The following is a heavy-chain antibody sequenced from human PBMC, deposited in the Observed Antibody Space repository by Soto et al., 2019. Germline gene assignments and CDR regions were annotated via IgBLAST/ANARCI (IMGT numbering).Heavy chain of an antibody. D-gene: IGHD2-8*01. J-gene: IGHJ6*02. CDR3: AKDLDIVLMAMDV. CDR1: GFTFSSYG. CDR2: ISYDGSNK. Sequence: GGSLRLSCAASGFTFSSYGMHWVRQAPGKGLEWVAVISYDGSNKYYADSVKGRFTISRDNSKNTLYLQMNSLRAEDTAVYYCAKDLDIVLMAMDVWGQGTTVTVSS. V-gene: IGHV3-30*18.